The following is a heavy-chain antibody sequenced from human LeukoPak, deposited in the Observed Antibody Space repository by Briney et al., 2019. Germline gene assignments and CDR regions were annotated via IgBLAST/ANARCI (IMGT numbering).Heavy chain of an antibody. V-gene: IGHV3-13*01. J-gene: IGHJ4*02. CDR2: IGTAGDT. Sequence: GGSLRLSCAASGFTFSSYDMHWVRQATGKGLEWVSAIGTAGDTYYPGSVKGRFTISRENAKNSLYLQMNSLRAGHTAVYYCARGSGDFWSGYYSFDYWGQGPLVPVSS. CDR1: GFTFSSYD. CDR3: ARGSGDFWSGYYSFDY. D-gene: IGHD3-3*01.